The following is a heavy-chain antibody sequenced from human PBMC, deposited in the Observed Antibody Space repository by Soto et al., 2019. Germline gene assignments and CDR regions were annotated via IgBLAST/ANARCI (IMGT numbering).Heavy chain of an antibody. CDR1: GGSISSSSYY. Sequence: QLQLQESGPGLVKPSETLSLTCTVSGGSISSSSYYWGWIRQPPGKGLEWIGSIYYSGSTYYNPSLKYRVTISVDTSKNQFSLKLSSVTAADTAVYYCARHRASAIRSSWYGGDFDYWGQGTLVTVSS. D-gene: IGHD6-13*01. CDR2: IYYSGST. J-gene: IGHJ4*02. V-gene: IGHV4-39*01. CDR3: ARHRASAIRSSWYGGDFDY.